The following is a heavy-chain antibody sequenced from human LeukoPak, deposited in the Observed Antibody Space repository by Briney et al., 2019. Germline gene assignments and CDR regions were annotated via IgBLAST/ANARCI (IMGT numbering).Heavy chain of an antibody. Sequence: ASVKVSCKASGGTFSSYAISWVRQAPGQGLEWMGIINPSGGSTSYAQKFQGRVTMTRDTSTSTVYMELSSLRSEDTAVYYCAREWGATKWRNAFDIWGQGTMVTVSS. CDR3: AREWGATKWRNAFDI. CDR1: GGTFSSYA. CDR2: INPSGGST. D-gene: IGHD5-24*01. J-gene: IGHJ3*02. V-gene: IGHV1-46*01.